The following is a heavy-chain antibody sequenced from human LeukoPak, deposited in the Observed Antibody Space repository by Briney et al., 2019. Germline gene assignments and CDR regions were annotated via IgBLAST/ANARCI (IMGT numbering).Heavy chain of an antibody. J-gene: IGHJ4*02. CDR2: ISYDGSNK. Sequence: PGRSLRLSCAASGFTFSSYGMHWVRQAPGKGLEWVAVISYDGSNKYYADSVKGRFTISRDNSKNTLYLQMNSLRAEDTAVYYCAKDSGLSGYYGSGSYSAFDYWGQGTLVTVSS. V-gene: IGHV3-30*18. CDR1: GFTFSSYG. D-gene: IGHD3-10*01. CDR3: AKDSGLSGYYGSGSYSAFDY.